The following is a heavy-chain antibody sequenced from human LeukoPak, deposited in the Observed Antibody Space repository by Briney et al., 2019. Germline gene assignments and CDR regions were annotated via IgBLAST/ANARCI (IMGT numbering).Heavy chain of an antibody. J-gene: IGHJ5*02. Sequence: SQTLSLTCTVSGGSISSGSYYWSWIRQPAGKGLEWIGRIYTSGSTNYNPSLKSRVTISVDTSKNHFSLKLSSVTAADTAVYYCARDVPYYDFWSGYPNWFDPWGQGTLVTVSS. V-gene: IGHV4-61*02. CDR1: GGSISSGSYY. CDR2: IYTSGST. D-gene: IGHD3-3*01. CDR3: ARDVPYYDFWSGYPNWFDP.